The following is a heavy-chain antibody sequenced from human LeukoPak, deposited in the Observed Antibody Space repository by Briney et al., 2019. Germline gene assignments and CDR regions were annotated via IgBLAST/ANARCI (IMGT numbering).Heavy chain of an antibody. J-gene: IGHJ4*02. Sequence: GGSLRLSCAASGFTFSDYYMNWIRQAPGKGLEWVSYISSSGSTIYYADPVKGRFTISRDNAKNSLYLQMNSLRAEDTAVYYCAGSYGDYIWQRWGQGTLVPVSS. CDR1: GFTFSDYY. CDR2: ISSSGSTI. CDR3: AGSYGDYIWQR. V-gene: IGHV3-11*04. D-gene: IGHD4-17*01.